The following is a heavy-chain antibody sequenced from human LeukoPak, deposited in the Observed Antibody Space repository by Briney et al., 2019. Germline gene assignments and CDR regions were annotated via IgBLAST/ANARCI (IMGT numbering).Heavy chain of an antibody. V-gene: IGHV4-39*01. CDR3: ARRPPLGYTIFGVVPVEG. CDR2: IYYSGST. D-gene: IGHD3-3*01. J-gene: IGHJ4*02. Sequence: KTSETLSLTCTVSGGSISSSSYYWGWIRQPPGKGLEWIGSIYYSGSTYYNPSLKSRVTISVDTSKNQFSLKLSSVTAADTAVYYCARRPPLGYTIFGVVPVEGWGQGNLVTVSS. CDR1: GGSISSSSYY.